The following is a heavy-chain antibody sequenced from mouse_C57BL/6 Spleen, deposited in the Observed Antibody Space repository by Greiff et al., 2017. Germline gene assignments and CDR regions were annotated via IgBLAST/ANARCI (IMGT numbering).Heavy chain of an antibody. D-gene: IGHD2-13*01. Sequence: VQLQQSGPELVKPGASVKISCKASGYAFSSSWMNWVKQRPGKGLEWIGRIYPGDGDTNYNGKFKGKATLTADKSSSTAYMQLSSLTSEASAVYVCARCDLGYAMDYWGQGTSVTVSS. V-gene: IGHV1-82*01. J-gene: IGHJ4*01. CDR3: ARCDLGYAMDY. CDR1: GYAFSSSW. CDR2: IYPGDGDT.